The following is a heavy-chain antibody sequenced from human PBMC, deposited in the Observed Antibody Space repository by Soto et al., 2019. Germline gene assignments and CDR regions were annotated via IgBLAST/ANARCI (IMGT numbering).Heavy chain of an antibody. CDR3: GSIWSGYYRLVY. CDR2: ISGSGGST. CDR1: GFTFSSYA. J-gene: IGHJ4*02. V-gene: IGHV3-23*01. D-gene: IGHD3-3*01. Sequence: WGSLRLSCSASGFTFSSYAMSWVRQAPGKGLEWVSAISGSGGSTYYADSVKGRFTISRDNSKNTLYLQMNSLRAEDTAVYYCGSIWSGYYRLVYWGQGTLVTVSS.